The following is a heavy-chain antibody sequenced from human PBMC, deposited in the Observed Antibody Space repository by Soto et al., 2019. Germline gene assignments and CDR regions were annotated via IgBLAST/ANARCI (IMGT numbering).Heavy chain of an antibody. CDR2: INTHNGNT. J-gene: IGHJ6*02. V-gene: IGHV1-18*01. CDR1: GYTFTTYG. D-gene: IGHD3-10*01. CDR3: TREGSAPYYYYAMDA. Sequence: ASVKVSCKASGYTFTTYGISWVRQAPGEGLEWLGWINTHNGNTNYAQNLQGRVFMTADTSTNTAYMELRSLRSDDTAIYFCTREGSAPYYYYAMDAWGQGTPVTVSS.